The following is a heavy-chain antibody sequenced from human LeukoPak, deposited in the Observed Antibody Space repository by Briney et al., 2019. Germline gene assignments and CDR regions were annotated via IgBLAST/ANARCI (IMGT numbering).Heavy chain of an antibody. J-gene: IGHJ3*02. CDR2: IRSRAYGGTT. CDR1: GFTFGDYG. Sequence: RTGGSLRLSCTASGFTFGDYGMSWVRQAPGKGLEWVGFIRSRAYGGTTEYAASVKGRFTISRDDSKSVAYLQMDSLKTEDTAVYSCTRTHLGGACPDLKCAFDIWGQGTMVTVSS. V-gene: IGHV3-49*04. D-gene: IGHD3-16*01. CDR3: TRTHLGGACPDLKCAFDI.